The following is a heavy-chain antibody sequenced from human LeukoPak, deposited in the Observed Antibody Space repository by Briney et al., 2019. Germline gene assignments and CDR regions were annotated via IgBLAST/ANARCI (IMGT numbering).Heavy chain of an antibody. CDR1: GYTFTSYG. CDR3: ARVPIYSSGWYYGY. D-gene: IGHD6-19*01. V-gene: IGHV1-18*04. J-gene: IGHJ4*02. CDR2: ISAYNGNT. Sequence: EASVTVSCKASGYTFTSYGISWVRQAPGQGVEWMGWISAYNGNTNYAQKLQGRVTMTTDTSTSTAYMELRSLRSDDTAVYYCARVPIYSSGWYYGYWGQGTLVTVSS.